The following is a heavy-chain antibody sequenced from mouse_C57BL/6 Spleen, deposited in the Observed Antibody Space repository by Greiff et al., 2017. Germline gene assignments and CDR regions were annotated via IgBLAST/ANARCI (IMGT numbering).Heavy chain of an antibody. D-gene: IGHD1-1*01. CDR3: ARSYGSSKRAYYFDY. CDR2: IYPGSGST. J-gene: IGHJ2*01. CDR1: GYTFTSYW. V-gene: IGHV1-55*01. Sequence: QVQLQQPGAELVKPGASVKMSCKASGYTFTSYWITWVKQRPGQGLEWIGDIYPGSGSTNYNEKFKSKATLTVDTSSSTAYMQLSSLTSEDSAVYYCARSYGSSKRAYYFDYWGQGTTLTVSS.